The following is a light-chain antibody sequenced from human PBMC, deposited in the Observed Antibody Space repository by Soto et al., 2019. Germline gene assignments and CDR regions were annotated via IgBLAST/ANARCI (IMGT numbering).Light chain of an antibody. J-gene: IGKJ5*01. V-gene: IGKV3-15*01. CDR2: GAS. Sequence: TQSPATVSVSQGDRVTISCRTSHSVNSHVAWYQQKPGQAPRLLLYGASTRATGIPGRFSGSGFGTEFTLTISILQSEDFAVYYCQQYKNWPLFGQGTRLEI. CDR3: QQYKNWPL. CDR1: HSVNSH.